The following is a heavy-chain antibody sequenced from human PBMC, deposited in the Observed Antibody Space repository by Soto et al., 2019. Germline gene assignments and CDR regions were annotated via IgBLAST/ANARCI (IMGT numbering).Heavy chain of an antibody. V-gene: IGHV1-69*01. CDR1: GGTFSSYA. CDR3: ARAPRYCSGGSCFPPYWYFDL. J-gene: IGHJ2*01. Sequence: QVQLVQSGAEVKKPGSSVKVSCKASGGTFSSYAISWVRQAPGQGLEWMGGIIPIFGTANYAQKFQGRVTISADEYKSTAYMELRSLRSEDTAVYYCARAPRYCSGGSCFPPYWYFDLWGRGTLVTVSS. D-gene: IGHD2-15*01. CDR2: IIPIFGTA.